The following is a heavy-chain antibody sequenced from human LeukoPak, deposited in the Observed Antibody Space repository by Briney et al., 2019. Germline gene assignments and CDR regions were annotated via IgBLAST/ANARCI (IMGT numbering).Heavy chain of an antibody. J-gene: IGHJ6*03. CDR2: IKQDGSEK. CDR1: GFTFSNYW. Sequence: GGSLRLSCAASGFTFSNYWMRWVRQAPGKGLEWVANIKQDGSEKYYVDSVKGRFTISRDNDKNSLYLQMNSLRAEDMAVYYCARVAVPATLNYYMDVWGKGTSVTVSS. D-gene: IGHD2-2*01. CDR3: ARVAVPATLNYYMDV. V-gene: IGHV3-7*01.